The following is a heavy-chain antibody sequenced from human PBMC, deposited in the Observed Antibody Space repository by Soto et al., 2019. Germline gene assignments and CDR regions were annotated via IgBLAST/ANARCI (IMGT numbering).Heavy chain of an antibody. V-gene: IGHV3-30*18. CDR2: ISYDGSNK. CDR3: AKETLNDYGGNPWAYGMDV. J-gene: IGHJ6*02. Sequence: PGGSLRLSCAASGFTFSSYGMHWVRQAPGKGLEWVAVISYDGSNKYYADSVKGRFTISRDNSKNTLYLQMNSLRAEDTAVYYCAKETLNDYGGNPWAYGMDVWRQGTTVTVSS. CDR1: GFTFSSYG. D-gene: IGHD4-17*01.